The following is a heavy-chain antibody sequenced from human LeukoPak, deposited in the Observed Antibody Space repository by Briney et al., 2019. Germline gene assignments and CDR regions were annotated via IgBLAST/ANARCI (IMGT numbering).Heavy chain of an antibody. Sequence: GGSLRLSCAASGFTFSGYWMSWVRQALAKGLEWVANINLDGSVIHYVDSAKGRFTISRDNAKNSLYLQMNYLRAEDSSLYYCATSDDSIGPYWGQGTLVTVSS. CDR3: ATSDDSIGPY. CDR1: GFTFSGYW. CDR2: INLDGSVI. D-gene: IGHD3-22*01. J-gene: IGHJ4*02. V-gene: IGHV3-7*01.